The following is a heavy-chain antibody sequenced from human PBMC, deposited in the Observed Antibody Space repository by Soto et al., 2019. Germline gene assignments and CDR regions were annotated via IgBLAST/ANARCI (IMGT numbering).Heavy chain of an antibody. D-gene: IGHD3-10*01. Sequence: QVQLVQSGAEVKKPGSSVKVSCKASGGIFSTYAISWLRQAPGQGLEWMGGIIPLFGTPNYAQRFQGRVTITADESTSTAYMELSRLRCEDTAVYYCARDRDDYGSGNYYNSIDFWGQGTLVTVSS. CDR1: GGIFSTYA. V-gene: IGHV1-69*01. CDR3: ARDRDDYGSGNYYNSIDF. J-gene: IGHJ4*02. CDR2: IIPLFGTP.